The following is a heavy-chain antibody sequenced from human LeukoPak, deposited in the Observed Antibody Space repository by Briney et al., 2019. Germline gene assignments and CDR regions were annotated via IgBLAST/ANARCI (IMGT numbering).Heavy chain of an antibody. CDR3: AKSTGGYCSGGSCSPSPY. V-gene: IGHV3-21*01. D-gene: IGHD2-15*01. Sequence: GGSLRLSCAASGFNFSSYSMYWVRQAPGKGLEWVSSISSSGYYTYYADSVKGRFTISRDNTKNSLYLQMSSLRAEDTALYYCAKSTGGYCSGGSCSPSPYWGQGTLVTVSS. CDR2: ISSSGYYT. CDR1: GFNFSSYS. J-gene: IGHJ4*02.